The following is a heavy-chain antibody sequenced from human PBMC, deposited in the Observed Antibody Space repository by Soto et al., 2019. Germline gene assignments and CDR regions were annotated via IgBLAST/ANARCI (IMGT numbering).Heavy chain of an antibody. D-gene: IGHD6-6*01. CDR3: ARHQPSLIAARAYYYYGMDV. V-gene: IGHV4-39*01. Sequence: SETLSLTCTVSGGSISSSSYYWGWIRQPPGKGLEWIGSIYYSGSTYYNPSLKSRVTISVDTSKNQFSLKLSSVTAADTAVYYCARHQPSLIAARAYYYYGMDVWGQGTTVTVSS. CDR2: IYYSGST. J-gene: IGHJ6*02. CDR1: GGSISSSSYY.